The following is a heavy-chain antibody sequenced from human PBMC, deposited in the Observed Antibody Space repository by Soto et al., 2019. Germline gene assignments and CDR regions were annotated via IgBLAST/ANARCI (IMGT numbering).Heavy chain of an antibody. CDR2: IIPIFGTA. CDR3: ANEAGTRGAAEGYYYYYGMDV. J-gene: IGHJ6*02. Sequence: GASVKVSCKASGGTFSSYAISWVRQAPGQGLEWMGGIIPIFGTANYAQKFQGRVTITADKSTSTAYMELSSLRSEDTAVYYCANEAGTRGAAEGYYYYYGMDVWGQGTTVTVSS. D-gene: IGHD6-19*01. V-gene: IGHV1-69*06. CDR1: GGTFSSYA.